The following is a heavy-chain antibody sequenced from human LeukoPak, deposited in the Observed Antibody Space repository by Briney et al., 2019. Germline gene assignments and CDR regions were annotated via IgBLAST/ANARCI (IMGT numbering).Heavy chain of an antibody. CDR3: IRGRWQQDY. J-gene: IGHJ4*02. CDR2: INTDGSST. Sequence: PGGSLRLSCAASGFTFSNYWMHWVRQAPGKGLLWVSRINTDGSSTSFAGSVKGRFTISRDNAKNTLYLQMNSLRADDTAVYYCIRGRWQQDYWGQGTLVTVSS. CDR1: GFTFSNYW. V-gene: IGHV3-74*01. D-gene: IGHD5-24*01.